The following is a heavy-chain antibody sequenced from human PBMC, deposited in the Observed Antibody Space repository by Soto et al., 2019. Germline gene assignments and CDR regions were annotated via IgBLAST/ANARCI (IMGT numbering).Heavy chain of an antibody. CDR2: ISSSGDST. Sequence: EVQLFESGGGLVQPGGSLRLSCVASGFTFSNYAMTWVRQAPGKGLEWVSAISSSGDSTYYADSVKGRFTISKDNSNNTLFLEMNNLRAEDTAIYYCAKRVTDYWGQGTLVTVSS. CDR1: GFTFSNYA. V-gene: IGHV3-23*01. CDR3: AKRVTDY. J-gene: IGHJ4*02.